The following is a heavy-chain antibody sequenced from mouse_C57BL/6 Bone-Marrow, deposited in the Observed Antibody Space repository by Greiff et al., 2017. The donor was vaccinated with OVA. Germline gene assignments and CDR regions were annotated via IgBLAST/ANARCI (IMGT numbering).Heavy chain of an antibody. D-gene: IGHD1-1*01. CDR3: VPHYYGSSYDY. V-gene: IGHV1-55*01. J-gene: IGHJ2*01. CDR1: GYTFTSYW. CDR2: IYPGSGST. Sequence: QVQLKQPGAELVKPGASVKMSCKASGYTFTSYWITWVKQRPGQGLEWIGDIYPGSGSTNYNEKFKSKATLTVDTSSSTAYMQLSSLTSEDSAVYYCVPHYYGSSYDYWGQGTTLTVSS.